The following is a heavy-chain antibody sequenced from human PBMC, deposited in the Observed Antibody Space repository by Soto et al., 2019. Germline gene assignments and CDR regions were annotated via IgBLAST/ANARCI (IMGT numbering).Heavy chain of an antibody. Sequence: GESLKISCKGSGYSFTSYWIGWVRQMPGKGLEWMGIIYPGDSDTRYSPSFQGQVTISADKSISTAYLQWSSLKASDTAMYYCARLWISAVFGVVITSPYGMDVWGQGTTVTVSS. CDR2: IYPGDSDT. V-gene: IGHV5-51*01. D-gene: IGHD3-3*01. CDR1: GYSFTSYW. CDR3: ARLWISAVFGVVITSPYGMDV. J-gene: IGHJ6*02.